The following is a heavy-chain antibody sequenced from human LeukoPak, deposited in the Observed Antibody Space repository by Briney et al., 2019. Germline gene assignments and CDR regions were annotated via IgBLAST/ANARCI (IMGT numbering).Heavy chain of an antibody. CDR1: GFSISTNY. J-gene: IGHJ3*02. CDR3: ARGSKRGGAFDI. D-gene: IGHD3-10*01. V-gene: IGHV3-53*01. CDR2: IYNGAFT. Sequence: PGGSLGLSCAASGFSISTNYMSWVRQAPGKGLEWVSIIYNGAFTNYADSVKGRFTISTDNSKNTLYLRMNSLRAEDTAVYYCARGSKRGGAFDIWGQGTMVTVSS.